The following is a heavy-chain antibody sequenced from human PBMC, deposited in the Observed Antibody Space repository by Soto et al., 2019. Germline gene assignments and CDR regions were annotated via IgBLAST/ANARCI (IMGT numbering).Heavy chain of an antibody. CDR3: ATGHIYCSSTSCSNWYYYYGMDV. CDR1: GYSFTSYW. CDR2: IDPSDSYT. J-gene: IGHJ6*02. Sequence: GESLKISCKGSGYSFTSYWISWVRQMPGKGLEWMGRIDPSDSYTNYSPSFQGHVTISADKSISTAYLQWSSLKASDTAMYYCATGHIYCSSTSCSNWYYYYGMDVWGQGTKVTVSS. V-gene: IGHV5-10-1*01. D-gene: IGHD2-2*01.